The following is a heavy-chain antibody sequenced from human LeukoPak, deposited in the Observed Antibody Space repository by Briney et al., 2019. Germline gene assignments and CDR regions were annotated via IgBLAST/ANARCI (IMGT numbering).Heavy chain of an antibody. CDR3: ARVPGDY. CDR2: ISSSGSYI. J-gene: IGHJ4*02. CDR1: GFTFSSYA. V-gene: IGHV3-21*01. Sequence: GGSLRLSCVAPGFTFSSYAMGWVRQAPGKGLEWVSSISSSGSYIYYADSVKGRFTISRDNAKNSLYLQMNSLRAEDTAVYYCARVPGDYWGQGTLVTVSS.